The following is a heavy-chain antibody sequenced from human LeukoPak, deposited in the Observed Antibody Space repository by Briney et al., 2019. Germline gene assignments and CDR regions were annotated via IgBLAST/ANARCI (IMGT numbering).Heavy chain of an antibody. J-gene: IGHJ4*02. CDR2: IYYSGTT. V-gene: IGHV4-39*01. CDR3: ARHEGDGDHFDY. D-gene: IGHD2-21*02. Sequence: PSETLSLTCTVSGGSVSSSSLYWGWIRQPPGKGLEWIATIYYSGTTYYNPSLKSRVTISVDTSKNQFSLRLNSMTTADTAVYFCARHEGDGDHFDYWGQGTLVTVSS. CDR1: GGSVSSSSLY.